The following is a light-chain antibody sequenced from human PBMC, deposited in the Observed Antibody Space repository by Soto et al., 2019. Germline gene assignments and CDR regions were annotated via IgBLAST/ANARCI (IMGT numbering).Light chain of an antibody. Sequence: QSVLTQPPSVSGAPGQRVTISCTGSSSNNGAGYDVHWYQQLPGTAPKLLIYGNSNRPSGVPDRFSGSKSGTSASLAIIGLQAEDEADYYCHSYDSSLSGYVFGTGTKVTVL. CDR1: SSNNGAGYD. CDR3: HSYDSSLSGYV. J-gene: IGLJ1*01. V-gene: IGLV1-40*01. CDR2: GNS.